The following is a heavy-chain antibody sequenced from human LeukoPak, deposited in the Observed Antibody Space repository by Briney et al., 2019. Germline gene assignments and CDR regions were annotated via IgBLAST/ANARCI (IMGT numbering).Heavy chain of an antibody. CDR2: IYYSGST. V-gene: IGHV4-39*01. Sequence: PSETLSLTCTVSGGSISSSSYYWGWIRQPPGKGLAWVGCIYYSGSTYYNPSLKSRVTISVDTSKNQFSLKLSSVTAADTAVYYCARANYYDSSGYYYNAFDIWGQGTMVTVSS. CDR3: ARANYYDSSGYYYNAFDI. D-gene: IGHD3-22*01. CDR1: GGSISSSSYY. J-gene: IGHJ3*02.